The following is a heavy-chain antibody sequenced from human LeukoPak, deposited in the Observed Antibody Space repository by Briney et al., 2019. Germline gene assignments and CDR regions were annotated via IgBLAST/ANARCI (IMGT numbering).Heavy chain of an antibody. D-gene: IGHD4-17*01. V-gene: IGHV1-69*06. CDR3: ARDLYGDYGDDY. J-gene: IGHJ4*02. CDR1: GGTFSSYA. CDR2: IIPIFGTA. Sequence: ASVKVSCKASGGTFSSYAISWVRQAPGQRLEWMGGIIPIFGTANYAQKFQGRVTITADKSTSTAYMELSSLRSEDTAVYYCARDLYGDYGDDYWGQGTLVTVSS.